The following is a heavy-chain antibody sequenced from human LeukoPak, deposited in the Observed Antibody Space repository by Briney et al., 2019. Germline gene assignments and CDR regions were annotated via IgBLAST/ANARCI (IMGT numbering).Heavy chain of an antibody. V-gene: IGHV4-59*08. J-gene: IGHJ4*02. CDR2: IYYSGST. CDR1: GGSTSSYY. Sequence: PSETLSLTCSGSGGSTSSYYWSWIRQPPGKQLEWIGYIYYSGSTNYNPSLKSRVIISIDTSKNQFSLKLSSVTAADTAVYYCARLILGANMGGYFDYWGQGTLLTVSS. CDR3: ARLILGANMGGYFDY. D-gene: IGHD1-26*01.